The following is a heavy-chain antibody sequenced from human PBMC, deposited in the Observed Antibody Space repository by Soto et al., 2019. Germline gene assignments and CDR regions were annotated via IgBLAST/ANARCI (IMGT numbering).Heavy chain of an antibody. CDR2: VSHDGRNT. V-gene: IGHV3-30*04. CDR1: GFTFSDYA. D-gene: IGHD6-19*01. Sequence: VQLVEPGGGVVQPGRSLRLASAASGFTFSDYALHWVRQAPGKGLQWVAVVSHDGRNTHYAGSVKGQFTISRDSSQKTVSLEMADMSPENTAVYSCASGGRHWLATSDLNSWGQGALVTVSS. J-gene: IGHJ5*01. CDR3: ASGGRHWLATSDLNS.